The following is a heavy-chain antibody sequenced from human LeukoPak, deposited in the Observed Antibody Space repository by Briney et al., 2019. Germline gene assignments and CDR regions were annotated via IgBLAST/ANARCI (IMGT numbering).Heavy chain of an antibody. V-gene: IGHV3-21*01. CDR2: ISSSSSYI. CDR1: GFTFSSYS. J-gene: IGHJ4*02. CDR3: ARDTQTGTSSNFDY. D-gene: IGHD4-23*01. Sequence: PGGSLRLSCAASGFTFSSYSMNWVRQAPGKGLEWVSSISSSSSYIYYADSVKGRFTISRDNAKNSLYLQMDSLRAEDTAVYYCARDTQTGTSSNFDYWGQGTLVTVSS.